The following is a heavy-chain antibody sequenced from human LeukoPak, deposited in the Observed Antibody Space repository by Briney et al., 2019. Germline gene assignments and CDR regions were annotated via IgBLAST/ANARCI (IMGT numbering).Heavy chain of an antibody. J-gene: IGHJ4*02. V-gene: IGHV3-30*02. D-gene: IGHD6-13*01. Sequence: GGSLRLSCAASGFTFNSYDMHWVRQAPGKGLEWVAFISYDGSNKYYADSVKGRFTISRDNSKNTLYLQMNSLRAEDTAVYYCAKGPSSSSWYNYFDYWGQGTLVTVSS. CDR2: ISYDGSNK. CDR3: AKGPSSSSWYNYFDY. CDR1: GFTFNSYD.